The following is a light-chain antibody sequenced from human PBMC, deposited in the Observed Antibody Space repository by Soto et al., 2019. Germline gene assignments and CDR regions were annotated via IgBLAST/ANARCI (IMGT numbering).Light chain of an antibody. V-gene: IGKV3-20*01. J-gene: IGKJ2*01. CDR1: QTVSSTY. CDR3: QQYGGSPPYS. Sequence: EIVLTQSPGTLSLSPGERATLSCRASQTVSSTYLAWCRQKPGQTPRLLIYGASSRATGVPDRFSGSGSGTAFTLTISRLEPEDFAVYYCQQYGGSPPYSFGQGTKLEIK. CDR2: GAS.